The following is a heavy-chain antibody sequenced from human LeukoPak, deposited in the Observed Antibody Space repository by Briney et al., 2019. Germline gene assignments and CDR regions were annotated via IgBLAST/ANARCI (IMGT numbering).Heavy chain of an antibody. Sequence: GGSLRLSCTASGLXISNYWMSWVRQAPGKGQEWVANIKQDGSERYYVDSVKGRFNISRDNAKNSLYLQMNSLRVEDTAVYYCARGGGSFYNYWGQGTLVTVSS. D-gene: IGHD2-15*01. J-gene: IGHJ4*02. CDR2: IKQDGSER. CDR1: GLXISNYW. V-gene: IGHV3-7*04. CDR3: ARGGGSFYNY.